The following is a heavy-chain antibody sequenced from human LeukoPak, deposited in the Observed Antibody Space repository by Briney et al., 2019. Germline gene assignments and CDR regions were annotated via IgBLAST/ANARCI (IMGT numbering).Heavy chain of an antibody. CDR2: INSNTGGT. Sequence: ASVKVSCKASGYTFTSYGISWVRQAPGQGLEWMGWINSNTGGTKFAQKFQGRVTMTRDTSISTVYMELSRLTSDDTAMYYCARADPVSYWGQGTQVTVSS. J-gene: IGHJ4*02. CDR1: GYTFTSYG. D-gene: IGHD3-10*01. V-gene: IGHV1-2*02. CDR3: ARADPVSY.